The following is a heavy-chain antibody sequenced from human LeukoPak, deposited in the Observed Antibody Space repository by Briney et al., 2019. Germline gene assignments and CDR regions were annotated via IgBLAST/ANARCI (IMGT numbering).Heavy chain of an antibody. V-gene: IGHV3-30*04. CDR2: ISYDGSNK. J-gene: IGHJ4*02. Sequence: PGRSLRLSCAASGFTFSSYAMHWVRQAPDKGLEWVAVISYDGSNKYYADSVKGRFTISRDNSKNTVYLQMNSLRVEDTAVYYCARVYQGSWFDYWGQGTLVTVSS. CDR1: GFTFSSYA. D-gene: IGHD6-13*01. CDR3: ARVYQGSWFDY.